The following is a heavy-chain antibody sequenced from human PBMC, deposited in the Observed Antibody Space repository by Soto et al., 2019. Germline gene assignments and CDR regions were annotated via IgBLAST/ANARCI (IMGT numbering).Heavy chain of an antibody. J-gene: IGHJ4*02. D-gene: IGHD1-26*01. CDR2: ISGSGGST. CDR1: GFTFSSYA. Sequence: LSLTCAASGFTFSSYAMSWVRQAPGKGLEWVSAISGSGGSTYYADSVKGRFTISRDNSKNTLYLQMNSLRAEDTAVYYCAKSRGSYLESPTDYWGQGTLVTVSS. V-gene: IGHV3-23*01. CDR3: AKSRGSYLESPTDY.